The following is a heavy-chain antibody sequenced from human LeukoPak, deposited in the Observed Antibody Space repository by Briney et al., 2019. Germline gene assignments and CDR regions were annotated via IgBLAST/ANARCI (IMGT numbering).Heavy chain of an antibody. CDR1: GFTISDYW. V-gene: IGHV3-7*01. CDR3: VRDGGTDWYDP. J-gene: IGHJ5*02. Sequence: GGSLRLSCAASGFTISDYWMTWVRPAPGKGLEWVANIKKDGVEKSYVYSVKGRFNISRDNANNSIFLQMNSLRVEDTAIYYCVRDGGTDWYDPWGQGTLVSVSS. CDR2: IKKDGVEK. D-gene: IGHD3-16*01.